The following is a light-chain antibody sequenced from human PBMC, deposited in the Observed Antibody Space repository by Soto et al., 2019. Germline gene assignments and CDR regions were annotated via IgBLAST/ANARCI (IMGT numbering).Light chain of an antibody. CDR1: QSVLYSSNNKNY. Sequence: DIVMTQSPDSLAVSLGERATINCKSSQSVLYSSNNKNYLAWYQQRPGQPPQLLIYWASTRESGVPDRFSGSGSGTDFTLTITSLQAEDLAVYYCQQYESTPPTFGQGTKLEIK. CDR2: WAS. J-gene: IGKJ2*01. V-gene: IGKV4-1*01. CDR3: QQYESTPPT.